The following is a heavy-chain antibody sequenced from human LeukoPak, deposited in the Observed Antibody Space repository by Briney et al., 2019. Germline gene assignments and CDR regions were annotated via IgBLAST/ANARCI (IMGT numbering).Heavy chain of an antibody. Sequence: PGGSLRLSCAASGFTFSSYAMSWVRQAPGKGLEWVSAISGSGGSTYYADSVKGRFTVSRDNSKNTLCLQMDSLRAEDTAVYHCAKGPTVYDSYDYWGQGTLVTVSS. J-gene: IGHJ4*02. CDR2: ISGSGGST. D-gene: IGHD3-22*01. V-gene: IGHV3-23*01. CDR1: GFTFSSYA. CDR3: AKGPTVYDSYDY.